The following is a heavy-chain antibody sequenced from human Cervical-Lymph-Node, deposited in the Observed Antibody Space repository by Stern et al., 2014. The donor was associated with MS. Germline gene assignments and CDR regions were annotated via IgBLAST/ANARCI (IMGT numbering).Heavy chain of an antibody. Sequence: QVQLQESGPGLVKPSETLSLTCTVTGGSITPYYWSWIRPSPGKGLEWIGYIYYSGSTDYNASLKSRVTISVDTPKNQFSLKLSSVTAADTAVYYCTRVAIGYYYYFDSWGQGTLVTVSS. CDR3: TRVAIGYYYYFDS. V-gene: IGHV4-59*01. CDR1: GGSITPYY. J-gene: IGHJ4*02. D-gene: IGHD3-22*01. CDR2: IYYSGST.